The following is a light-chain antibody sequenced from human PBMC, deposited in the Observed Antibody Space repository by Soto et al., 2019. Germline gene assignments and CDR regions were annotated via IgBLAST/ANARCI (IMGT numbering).Light chain of an antibody. V-gene: IGLV2-14*01. Sequence: QSALTQPASVSGSPGQSITISCTGTSSDDGGYNYVSWYQQHPGKAPKLMIYEVSNRPSGVSNRFSGSKSGNTASLTISGLQAEDEADYYCSSYTSSSTLWVFGTGTKLTVL. CDR2: EVS. CDR3: SSYTSSSTLWV. CDR1: SSDDGGYNY. J-gene: IGLJ1*01.